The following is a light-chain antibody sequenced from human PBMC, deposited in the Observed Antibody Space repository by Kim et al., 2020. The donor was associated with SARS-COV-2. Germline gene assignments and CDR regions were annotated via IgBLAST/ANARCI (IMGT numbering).Light chain of an antibody. CDR2: RDS. CDR1: NLGSHN. CDR3: QVWDTSTVI. J-gene: IGLJ2*01. V-gene: IGLV3-9*01. Sequence: SVALGQTARITCGGNNLGSHNVHWYQQKPGQAPVLVIHRDSDRPSGIPERFSGSNSGNTATLIISGAQAGDEADYYCQVWDTSTVIFGGGTKLTVL.